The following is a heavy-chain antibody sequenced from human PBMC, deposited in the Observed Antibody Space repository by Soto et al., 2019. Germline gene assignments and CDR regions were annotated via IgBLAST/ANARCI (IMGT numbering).Heavy chain of an antibody. D-gene: IGHD2-2*01. CDR2: ISAYNGNT. V-gene: IGHV1-18*01. CDR1: GYTFTSYG. Sequence: QVQLVQSGAEVKKPGASVKVSCKASGYTFTSYGISWVRQAPGQGLEWMGWISAYNGNTNYAQKLQGRVTMTTDTSTSTAYMELRSLRSDDTAVYYCARVGIVVVPAARRGLDYWGQEPWSPSPQ. CDR3: ARVGIVVVPAARRGLDY. J-gene: IGHJ4*01.